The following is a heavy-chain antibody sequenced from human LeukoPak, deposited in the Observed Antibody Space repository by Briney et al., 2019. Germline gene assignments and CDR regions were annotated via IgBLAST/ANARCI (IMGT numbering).Heavy chain of an antibody. D-gene: IGHD2-15*01. Sequence: GRSLRLSCAASGFTFSSYGMHWVRQAPGKGLGWVAVISYDGSNKYYADSVKGRFTISRDNSENTLYLQMNSLRAEDTAVYYCAKDWDIVVVVAATLIDYWGQGTLVTVSS. V-gene: IGHV3-30*18. CDR2: ISYDGSNK. J-gene: IGHJ4*02. CDR1: GFTFSSYG. CDR3: AKDWDIVVVVAATLIDY.